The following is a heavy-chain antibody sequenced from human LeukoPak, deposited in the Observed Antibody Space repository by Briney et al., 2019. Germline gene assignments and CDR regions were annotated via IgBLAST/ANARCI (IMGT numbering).Heavy chain of an antibody. CDR3: ARGALMLYVEYNWLDP. V-gene: IGHV4-39*01. D-gene: IGHD2-8*01. Sequence: SETLSLTCTVSGGSISSSSYYWGWIRQPPGKGLEWIGSIYYSGSTYYNPSLKSRVTISVDTSKNQFSLKLSSVTAADTAVYYCARGALMLYVEYNWLDPWGQGTLVTVSS. CDR1: GGSISSSSYY. CDR2: IYYSGST. J-gene: IGHJ5*02.